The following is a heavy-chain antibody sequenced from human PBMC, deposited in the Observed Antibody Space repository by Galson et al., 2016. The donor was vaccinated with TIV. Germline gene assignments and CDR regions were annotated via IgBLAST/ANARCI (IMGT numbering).Heavy chain of an antibody. CDR2: ISAGDTNT. V-gene: IGHV3-23*01. CDR1: GFRFFDFE. J-gene: IGHJ4*02. CDR3: AKDRGHYEALDS. Sequence: SLRLSCAAAGFRFFDFEMSWVRQAPGKGLEWVSGISAGDTNTYYADSVGGRFTNSRDNSNNILYLQMDRLQLKDTAVYFCAKDRGHYEALDSGGQGTLVTVSS. D-gene: IGHD4-17*01.